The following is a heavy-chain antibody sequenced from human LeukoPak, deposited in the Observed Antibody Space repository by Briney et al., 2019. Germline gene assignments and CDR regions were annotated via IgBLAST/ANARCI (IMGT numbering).Heavy chain of an antibody. Sequence: SVKVSCKASGGTFSSYAISWVRQAPGQGLEWMGRIIPIFGTANYAQKFQGRVTITTYESTSTAYMELSSVRSEDTAVYYCARGFNGGNEPFDYWGQGTLVTVSS. CDR1: GGTFSSYA. D-gene: IGHD2-15*01. CDR2: IIPIFGTA. J-gene: IGHJ4*02. CDR3: ARGFNGGNEPFDY. V-gene: IGHV1-69*05.